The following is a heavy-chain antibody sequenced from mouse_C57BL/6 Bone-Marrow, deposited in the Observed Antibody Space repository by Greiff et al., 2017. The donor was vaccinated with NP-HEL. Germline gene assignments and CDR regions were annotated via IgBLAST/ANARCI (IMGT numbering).Heavy chain of an antibody. D-gene: IGHD2-12*01. Sequence: QVQLQQPGAELVMPGASVKLSCKASGYTFTSYWMHWVKQRPGQGLEWIGEIDPSDSYTNYNQKFKGKSTLTVDKSSSTAYMQLSSLTSEDSAVYYCARYDAWFADWGQGTLVTVAA. V-gene: IGHV1-69*01. CDR1: GYTFTSYW. J-gene: IGHJ3*01. CDR2: IDPSDSYT. CDR3: ARYDAWFAD.